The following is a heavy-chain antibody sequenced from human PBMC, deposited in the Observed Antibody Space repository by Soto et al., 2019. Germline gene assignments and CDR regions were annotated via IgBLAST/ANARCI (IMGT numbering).Heavy chain of an antibody. V-gene: IGHV4-39*01. CDR3: AKGGSESYSNAFDI. Sequence: QLQLQESGPGLVKPSETLSLTCTVSGGSISSSSYYWGWIRQPPGQGLEWIGSIYYSGSTYYNPSLKSRVTISVDTSKNQFSLKLSSVTAADTAVYYCAKGGSESYSNAFDIWGQGTMVTVSS. D-gene: IGHD3-10*01. CDR1: GGSISSSSYY. J-gene: IGHJ3*02. CDR2: IYYSGST.